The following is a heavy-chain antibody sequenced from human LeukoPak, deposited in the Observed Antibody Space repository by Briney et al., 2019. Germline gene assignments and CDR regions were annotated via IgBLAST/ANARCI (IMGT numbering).Heavy chain of an antibody. CDR1: GGTFSSYA. D-gene: IGHD2-21*01. J-gene: IGHJ6*03. V-gene: IGHV1-69*05. Sequence: ASVKVSCKASGGTFSSYAISWVRQAPGQGLEWMGGIIPIFGTANYAQKFQGRVTITTDESTSTAYMELSSLRSEDTAVYYCARALLDPKLAPYYYYYHMDVWGKGTTVTVSS. CDR2: IIPIFGTA. CDR3: ARALLDPKLAPYYYYYHMDV.